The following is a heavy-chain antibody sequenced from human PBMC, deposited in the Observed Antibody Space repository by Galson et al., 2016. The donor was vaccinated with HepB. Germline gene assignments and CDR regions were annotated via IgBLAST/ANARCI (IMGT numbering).Heavy chain of an antibody. D-gene: IGHD3-10*01. CDR1: GFRFGIYS. CDR3: SPYSYSDF. CDR2: IKSKSDAETT. Sequence: SLRLSCAASGFRFGIYSMNWVRQAPGKGLEWVGRIKSKSDAETTDYAAPVKGRFTVSRDDSKDTLYLHMMSLTAEDTAVYYCSPYSYSDFWGQGTLVTVSS. J-gene: IGHJ4*02. V-gene: IGHV3-15*07.